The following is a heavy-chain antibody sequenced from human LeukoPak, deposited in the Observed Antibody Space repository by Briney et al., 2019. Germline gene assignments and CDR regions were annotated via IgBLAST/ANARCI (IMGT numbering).Heavy chain of an antibody. Sequence: GASVKVSCKASGYTXTGYYIRWVRQAPGQGLEWMGWISTYSGDTNYAQKFPVSVTMTGDTSTTTAFMELSRLTFGDPAMYYCARVLPLDGQGQGITVTVSS. V-gene: IGHV1-2*02. CDR2: ISTYSGDT. CDR3: ARVLPLDG. CDR1: GYTXTGYY. J-gene: IGHJ6*01.